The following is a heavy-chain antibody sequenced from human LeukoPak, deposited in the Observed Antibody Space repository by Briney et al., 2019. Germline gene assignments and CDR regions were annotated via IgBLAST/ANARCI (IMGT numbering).Heavy chain of an antibody. V-gene: IGHV3-23*01. CDR2: ISGSGGST. CDR3: AKDRLARFLEWEHIDY. D-gene: IGHD3-3*01. J-gene: IGHJ4*02. CDR1: GFTFSSDA. Sequence: HPGGSLRLSCAASGFTFSSDAMNWVRQAPGKVLEWVSIISGSGGSTYYADSVKGRFTISRDNSKNTLYLQMNSLRAEDTAVYYCAKDRLARFLEWEHIDYWGQGTLVTVSS.